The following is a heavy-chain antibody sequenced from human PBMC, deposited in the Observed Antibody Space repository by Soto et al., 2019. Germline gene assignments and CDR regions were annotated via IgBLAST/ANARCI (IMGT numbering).Heavy chain of an antibody. V-gene: IGHV3-15*07. Sequence: GGALRLSCAASGFTFSNAWMNWVRQAPGKGLEWVGRIKSKTDGGTTDYAAPVKGRFTISRDDSKNTLYLQMNSLKTEDTAVYYCTTTLGIYYYGMDVWGQGTTVTVYS. CDR3: TTTLGIYYYGMDV. CDR2: IKSKTDGGTT. CDR1: GFTFSNAW. J-gene: IGHJ6*02.